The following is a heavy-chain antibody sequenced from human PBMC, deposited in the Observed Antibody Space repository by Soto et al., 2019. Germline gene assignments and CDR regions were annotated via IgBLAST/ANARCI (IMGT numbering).Heavy chain of an antibody. V-gene: IGHV4-38-2*01. CDR3: ASLGITGTTDTFDY. CDR1: GYSISSGYY. CDR2: IYHSGST. Sequence: SETLSLTCAVSGYSISSGYYWGWIRQPPGKGLGWIGSIYHSGSTYYNPSLKSRVTISVDTSKNQFSLKLSSVTAADTAVYYCASLGITGTTDTFDYWGQGTLVTVSS. D-gene: IGHD1-7*01. J-gene: IGHJ4*02.